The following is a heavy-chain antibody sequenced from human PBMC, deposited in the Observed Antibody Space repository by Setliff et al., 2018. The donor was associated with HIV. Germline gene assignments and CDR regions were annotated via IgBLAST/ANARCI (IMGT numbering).Heavy chain of an antibody. J-gene: IGHJ4*02. D-gene: IGHD1-1*01. CDR3: ARGLGIPRSIDY. V-gene: IGHV4-61*02. Sequence: SETLSLTCTVSGGSISSGNYYWSWIRQPAGKGLEWIGRIYTSGSSNYNPSLKSRVTISIDTSKNQFSLKLSSVTAADTAMYYCARGLGIPRSIDYWGQGALVTVSS. CDR1: GGSISSGNYY. CDR2: IYTSGSS.